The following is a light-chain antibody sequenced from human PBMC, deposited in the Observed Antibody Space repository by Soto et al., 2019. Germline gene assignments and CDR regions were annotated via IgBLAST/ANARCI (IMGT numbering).Light chain of an antibody. CDR2: DAS. CDR1: QSVSSY. J-gene: IGKJ2*01. V-gene: IGKV3-11*01. Sequence: VLTQSPATLSLSPGERATLSCRASQSVSSYFACYQQKPGQAPTLLIYDASNRATGIPARFSGSGSGTDFTIPISSLEADDVEVYCCQQRSMWPYTFGQGTKLEIK. CDR3: QQRSMWPYT.